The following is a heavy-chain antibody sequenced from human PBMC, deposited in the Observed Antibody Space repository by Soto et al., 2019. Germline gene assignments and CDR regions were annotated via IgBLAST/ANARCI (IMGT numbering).Heavy chain of an antibody. V-gene: IGHV4-30-4*01. Sequence: SETLSLTCTVSGGSISSGDYYWSWIRQPPGKGLEWIGYSYYSGSTYYNPSLKSRVTISVDTSKNQFSLKLSSVTAADTAVYYCARDSGLDYYASSGLNTRNSYYYGMDVWGQGT. J-gene: IGHJ6*02. CDR1: GGSISSGDYY. CDR3: ARDSGLDYYASSGLNTRNSYYYGMDV. D-gene: IGHD3-22*01. CDR2: SYYSGST.